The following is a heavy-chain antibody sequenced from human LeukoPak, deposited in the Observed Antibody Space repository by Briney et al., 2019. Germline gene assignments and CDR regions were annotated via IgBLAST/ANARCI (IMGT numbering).Heavy chain of an antibody. Sequence: PSETLSLTCAVSGGSISSSNWWSWIRQPPGKGLEWIGEIYHSGSTNYNPSLKSRVTISVDKSKTQFSLKLSSVTAADTAVYYCARVSWFPGTSYYYMDVWDKGTTVTVSS. CDR3: ARVSWFPGTSYYYMDV. CDR2: IYHSGST. J-gene: IGHJ6*03. D-gene: IGHD1-1*01. CDR1: GGSISSSNW. V-gene: IGHV4-4*02.